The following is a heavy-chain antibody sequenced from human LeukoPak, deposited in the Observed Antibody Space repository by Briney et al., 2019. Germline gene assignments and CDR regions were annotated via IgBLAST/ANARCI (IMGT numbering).Heavy chain of an antibody. D-gene: IGHD6-6*01. CDR2: INSDGSEG. CDR1: GFTFSGFW. J-gene: IGHJ3*01. V-gene: IGHV3-7*03. Sequence: GGSLRLSCAVSGFTFSGFWMSWYRQAPGKGLEWVASINSDGSEGYYADVVKGRFTISRDNAKNSLYLQINSLRAEDTAVYYCARSSYSSSSSVWGQGTMVTVSS. CDR3: ARSSYSSSSSV.